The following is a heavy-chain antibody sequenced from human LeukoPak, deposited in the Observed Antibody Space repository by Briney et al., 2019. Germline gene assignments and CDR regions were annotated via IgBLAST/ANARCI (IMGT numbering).Heavy chain of an antibody. CDR3: ARSYYDILTGYPTGMDV. Sequence: SETLSLTCTVSGGSISSYYWSWIRQPPGKGLEWIGYIYTSGSTNYNPSLKSRVTISVDTSKNQFSLKLSSVTAADTAVYYCARSYYDILTGYPTGMDVWGQGTLVTVSS. D-gene: IGHD3-9*01. J-gene: IGHJ4*02. CDR1: GGSISSYY. CDR2: IYTSGST. V-gene: IGHV4-4*09.